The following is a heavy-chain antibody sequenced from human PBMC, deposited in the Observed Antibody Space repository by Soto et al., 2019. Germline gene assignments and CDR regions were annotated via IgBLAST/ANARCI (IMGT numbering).Heavy chain of an antibody. CDR2: ISSSSSYI. J-gene: IGHJ3*02. D-gene: IGHD3-22*01. Sequence: PGGSLRLSCAASGFTFSSYSMNWVRQAPGKGLEWVSSISSSSSYIYYADSVKGRFTISRDNAKNSLYLQMNSLRAEDTAVYYCARDPVLRITMIVDRSFDIWGQGTMVTVSS. V-gene: IGHV3-21*01. CDR3: ARDPVLRITMIVDRSFDI. CDR1: GFTFSSYS.